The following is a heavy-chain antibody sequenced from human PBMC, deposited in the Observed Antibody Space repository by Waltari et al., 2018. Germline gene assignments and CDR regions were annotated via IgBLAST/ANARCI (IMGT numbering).Heavy chain of an antibody. V-gene: IGHV3-30*18. CDR1: GFTFSSYG. CDR2: IGDDGSNK. Sequence: QVQLVESGGGVVQPGRSLRLSCAASGFTFSSYGMHWVRQAPGNGREWVEGIGDDGSNKYYADAGKGRFTISRDNSKNTLYLQMNSLRAEDTAVYYCAKEIRNLLDYWGQGTLVTVSS. J-gene: IGHJ4*02. D-gene: IGHD4-4*01. CDR3: AKEIRNLLDY.